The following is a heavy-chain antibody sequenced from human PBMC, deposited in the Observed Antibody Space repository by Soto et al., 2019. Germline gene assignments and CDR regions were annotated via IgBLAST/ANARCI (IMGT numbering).Heavy chain of an antibody. V-gene: IGHV3-30*18. CDR3: AKGETFPVLTAKGAFDY. CDR1: GFTFSSFA. CDR2: VSYDGRNK. D-gene: IGHD2-21*02. J-gene: IGHJ4*02. Sequence: QVQLVESGGGVVQPGRSLRVSCSASGFTFSSFAMHWVRQTPGKGLQWVAAVSYDGRNKFYPDSVKGRFTISRDNSMNTLSLLMNSLSAEDTAVYYCAKGETFPVLTAKGAFDYWGPGTLVTVSS.